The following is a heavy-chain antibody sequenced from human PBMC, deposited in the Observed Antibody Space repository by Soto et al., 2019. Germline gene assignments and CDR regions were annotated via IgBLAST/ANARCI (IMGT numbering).Heavy chain of an antibody. CDR1: GGSISSGGYY. CDR3: ARNYWNYYSYYYYYMAV. CDR2: IYYSGST. J-gene: IGHJ6*03. D-gene: IGHD1-7*01. V-gene: IGHV4-31*03. Sequence: QVQLQESGPGLVKPSQTLSLTCTVSGGSISSGGYYWSWIRQHPGKGLEWIGYIYYSGSTYYNPSLKSRVTISVDTSKNQFSLKLSSVTAADTAVYYCARNYWNYYSYYYYYMAVWGKGTTVTVSS.